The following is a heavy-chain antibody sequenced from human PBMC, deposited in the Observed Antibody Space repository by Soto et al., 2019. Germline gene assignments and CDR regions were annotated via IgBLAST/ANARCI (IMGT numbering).Heavy chain of an antibody. V-gene: IGHV3-23*01. CDR2: ISGSGFKK. CDR3: AKNQGVELVPIATVDWFEP. Sequence: VGSLRLSCASSGFIFENFGMSCVRQAPGKGLEWISSISGSGFKKYYADSVKGRFTISRDNSKSTVYLELNNLSAEDTAVYHCAKNQGVELVPIATVDWFEPWDQGYVVTVSS. J-gene: IGHJ5*02. CDR1: GFIFENFG. D-gene: IGHD1-26*01.